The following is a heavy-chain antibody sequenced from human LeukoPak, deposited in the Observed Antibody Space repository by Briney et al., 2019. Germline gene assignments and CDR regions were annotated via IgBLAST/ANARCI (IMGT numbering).Heavy chain of an antibody. Sequence: GGSLRLSCAASGFTFSSYAMSWVRQAPGRGLEWVSVISGSGGGTHYADSVKGRFTISRDNSKNTLYLQMSSLRAEDTAVYYCAKDLGSSDWYGGWFDPWGQRTLVTVSS. CDR1: GFTFSSYA. J-gene: IGHJ5*02. CDR3: AKDLGSSDWYGGWFDP. CDR2: ISGSGGGT. V-gene: IGHV3-23*01. D-gene: IGHD6-19*01.